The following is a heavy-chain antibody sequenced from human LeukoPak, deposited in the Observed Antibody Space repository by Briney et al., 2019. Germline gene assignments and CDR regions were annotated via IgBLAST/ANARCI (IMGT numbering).Heavy chain of an antibody. CDR2: IYYSGST. V-gene: IGHV4-59*01. CDR3: ARELYSRGWYLDY. J-gene: IGHJ4*02. CDR1: GGSISGYY. D-gene: IGHD6-19*01. Sequence: SETLSLTCTVSGGSISGYYWSWIRQPPGKGLEWIGYIYYSGSTNYNPSLKSRVTISVDTSKNQFSLKLSSVTAADTAVYYCARELYSRGWYLDYGGEGTLVSVSS.